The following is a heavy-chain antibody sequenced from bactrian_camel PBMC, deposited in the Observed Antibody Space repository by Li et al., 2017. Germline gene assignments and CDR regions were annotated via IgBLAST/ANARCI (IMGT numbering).Heavy chain of an antibody. D-gene: IGHD2*01. CDR1: GYIDSTLC. V-gene: IGHV3-2*01. CDR2: IYTFHRTT. Sequence: HVQLVESGGGSVQEGGSLRLSCTPSGYIDSTLCVGWFRQAPGMEREQVAAFIYTFHRTTRYADSVKGRFTISRDDAKNTMYLQMNSLTPEDTAMYYCAAEGFWCTSCSGASCFPSMKSRVKGTQVTVS. J-gene: IGHJ7*01.